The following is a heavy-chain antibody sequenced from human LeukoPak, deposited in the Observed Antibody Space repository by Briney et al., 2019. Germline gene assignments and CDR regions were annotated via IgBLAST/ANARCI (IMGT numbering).Heavy chain of an antibody. J-gene: IGHJ5*02. D-gene: IGHD4-17*01. CDR3: ARDYTTVTYNWFDP. V-gene: IGHV4-38-2*02. CDR2: IYRSGST. CDR1: GYSISSGYY. Sequence: SETLSLTCAVSGYSISSGYYWGWIRQPPGKGLEWIGSIYRSGSTSYNPSLKSRVTISLDTSKSHFSLKLSSVTAADTAVYYCARDYTTVTYNWFDPWGQGTLVTVSS.